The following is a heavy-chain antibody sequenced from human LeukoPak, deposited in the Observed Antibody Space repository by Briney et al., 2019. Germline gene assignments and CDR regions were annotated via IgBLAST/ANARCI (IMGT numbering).Heavy chain of an antibody. CDR2: INPNSGGT. V-gene: IGHV1-2*02. J-gene: IGHJ4*02. CDR3: ARGRYSSSWYIAFY. Sequence: ASVKVSCKSSVYTFTSYYMHLVRQAPGQGLEWMGWINPNSGGTNYAQKFQGRVTMTRDTSISTAYMELSRLRSDDTAVYYCARGRYSSSWYIAFYWGQGTLVTVSS. D-gene: IGHD6-13*01. CDR1: VYTFTSYY.